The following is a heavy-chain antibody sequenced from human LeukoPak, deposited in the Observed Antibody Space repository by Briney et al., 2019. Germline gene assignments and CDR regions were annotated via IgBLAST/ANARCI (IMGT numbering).Heavy chain of an antibody. D-gene: IGHD6-19*01. CDR3: ARAGYSSGWDY. CDR1: GFTFSSYW. J-gene: IGHJ4*02. Sequence: GGYLRLYCAASGFTFSSYWMSWVRQAPGKGLEGVANIKQDGSENYHVVSVKGRFTISRDNAENSLYLQMNSRRGEDTAVYFCARAGYSSGWDYWGQGTLVSVSS. CDR2: IKQDGSEN. V-gene: IGHV3-7*01.